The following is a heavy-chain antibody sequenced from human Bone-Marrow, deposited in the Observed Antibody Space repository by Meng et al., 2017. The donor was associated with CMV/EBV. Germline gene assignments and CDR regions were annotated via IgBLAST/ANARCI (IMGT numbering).Heavy chain of an antibody. J-gene: IGHJ3*02. CDR1: GFTFSTQT. CDR2: ISYSGTTT. CDR3: VKGGLSTLPRAFDI. D-gene: IGHD2/OR15-2a*01. V-gene: IGHV3-23*01. Sequence: GSLKISCPASGFTFSTQTMSWVRQAPGKGLEWVSAISYSGTTTYYADSVKGRFTVSRDNSKNTLYLQMNSLRADDTAVYYCVKGGLSTLPRAFDIWGQGTLVTVSS.